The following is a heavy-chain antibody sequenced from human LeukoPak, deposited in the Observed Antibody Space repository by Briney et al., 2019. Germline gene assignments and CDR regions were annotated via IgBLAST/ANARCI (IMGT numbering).Heavy chain of an antibody. D-gene: IGHD3-10*01. V-gene: IGHV5-51*01. CDR2: IYPGDSDT. CDR3: ARLPYYYGSGSYRNYYYYYMDV. J-gene: IGHJ6*03. Sequence: GESLQISCKGSGYSFTSYWIGWVRQMPGKGLEWMGIIYPGDSDTRYSPSFQGQVTISADKSISTAYLQWSSLKASDTAMYYCARLPYYYGSGSYRNYYYYYMDVWGKGTTVTISS. CDR1: GYSFTSYW.